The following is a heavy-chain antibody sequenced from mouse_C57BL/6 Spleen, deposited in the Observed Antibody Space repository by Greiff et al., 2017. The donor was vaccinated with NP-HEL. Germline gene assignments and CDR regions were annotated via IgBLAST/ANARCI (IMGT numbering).Heavy chain of an antibody. CDR1: GYTFTSYW. V-gene: IGHV1-50*01. J-gene: IGHJ3*01. CDR2: IDPSDSYT. Sequence: VQLKQPGAELVKPGASVKLSCKASGYTFTSYWMQWVKQRPGQGLEWIGEIDPSDSYTNYNQKFKGKATLTVDTSSSTAYMQLSSLTSEDSAVYYCASYGSSPGPAYWGQGTLVTVSA. D-gene: IGHD1-1*01. CDR3: ASYGSSPGPAY.